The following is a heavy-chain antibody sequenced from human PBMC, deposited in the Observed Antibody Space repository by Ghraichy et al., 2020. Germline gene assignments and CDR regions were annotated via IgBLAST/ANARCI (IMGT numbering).Heavy chain of an antibody. CDR3: ARDQYYYDSSGYYANAFDI. V-gene: IGHV4-31*03. D-gene: IGHD3-22*01. Sequence: SETLSLTCTVSGGSISSGGYYWSWIRQHPGKGLEWIGYIYYSGSTYYNPSLKSRVTISVDMSKNQFSLKLSSVTAADTAVYYCARDQYYYDSSGYYANAFDIWGQGTMVTVSS. CDR1: GGSISSGGYY. J-gene: IGHJ3*02. CDR2: IYYSGST.